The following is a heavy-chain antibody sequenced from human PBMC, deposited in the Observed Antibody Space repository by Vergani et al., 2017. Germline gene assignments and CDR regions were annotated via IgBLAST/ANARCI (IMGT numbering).Heavy chain of an antibody. CDR2: IYYSGST. D-gene: IGHD2-21*02. Sequence: QVQLQQWGAGLLKPSQTLSLTCTVSGGSISSGGYYWSWIRQHPGKGLEWIGYIYYSGSTYYNPSLKSRVTISVDTSKNQFSLKLSSVTAADTAVYYCARKPIVVVTATDPPSNWFDPWGQGTLVTVSS. V-gene: IGHV4-31*03. J-gene: IGHJ5*02. CDR3: ARKPIVVVTATDPPSNWFDP. CDR1: GGSISSGGYY.